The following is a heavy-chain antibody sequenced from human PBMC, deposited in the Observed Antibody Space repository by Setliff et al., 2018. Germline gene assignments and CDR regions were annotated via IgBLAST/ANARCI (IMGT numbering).Heavy chain of an antibody. Sequence: GESLKISCVGSGYSFTSNWIAWVRQMPGKGLDWMGIIYPGDSETRYSPSFQGRVTISVDKSISTAYLQWGSLRASDSAIYYCASLQAAQYFQYWGQGTLVTSPQ. J-gene: IGHJ1*01. CDR1: GYSFTSNW. CDR3: ASLQAAQYFQY. CDR2: IYPGDSET. V-gene: IGHV5-51*01.